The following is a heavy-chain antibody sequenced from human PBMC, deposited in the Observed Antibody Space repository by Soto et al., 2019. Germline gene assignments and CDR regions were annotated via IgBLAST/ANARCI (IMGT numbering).Heavy chain of an antibody. V-gene: IGHV3-11*01. CDR3: ARAEGYSSSWYCDY. Sequence: QVQLVESGGGLVKPGGSLRLSCAASGFTFSDYYMSWIRQAPGKGLEWVSYISSSGSTIYYADSVKGRFTISRDNAKNSLSVQMTSLRAEDTAVYYGARAEGYSSSWYCDYWGQGTLVTVSS. CDR2: ISSSGSTI. D-gene: IGHD6-13*01. CDR1: GFTFSDYY. J-gene: IGHJ4*02.